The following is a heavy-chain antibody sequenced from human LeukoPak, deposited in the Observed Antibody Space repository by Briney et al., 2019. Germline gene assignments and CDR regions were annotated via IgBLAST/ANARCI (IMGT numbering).Heavy chain of an antibody. CDR1: GFTFSSYA. CDR3: AKDDYGVDP. Sequence: GGSLRLSCAASGFTFSSYAMHWVRQAPGKGLEWVAVISYDGSNKYYADSVKGRFTISRDNSKNTLYLQMNSLRAEDTAVYYCAKDDYGVDPWGQGTLVTVSS. D-gene: IGHD4-17*01. CDR2: ISYDGSNK. J-gene: IGHJ5*02. V-gene: IGHV3-30*04.